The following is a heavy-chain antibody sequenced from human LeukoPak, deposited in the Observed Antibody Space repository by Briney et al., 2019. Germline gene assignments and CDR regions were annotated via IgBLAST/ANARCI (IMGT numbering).Heavy chain of an antibody. Sequence: PGGSLRLSCAASGFTFSSYAMHWVRQAPGKGLEWVAVISYDGSNKYYADSVKGRFTISRDNSKNTLYLQMNSLRAEDTAVYYCARGHMYYDILTGLDYWGQGTLVTVSS. CDR1: GFTFSSYA. J-gene: IGHJ4*02. CDR2: ISYDGSNK. D-gene: IGHD3-9*01. V-gene: IGHV3-30*14. CDR3: ARGHMYYDILTGLDY.